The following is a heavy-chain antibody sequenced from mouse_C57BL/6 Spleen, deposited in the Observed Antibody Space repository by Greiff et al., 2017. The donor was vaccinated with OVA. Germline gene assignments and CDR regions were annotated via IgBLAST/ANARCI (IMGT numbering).Heavy chain of an antibody. CDR3: AVGVTTVVARGGLAY. V-gene: IGHV1-22*01. J-gene: IGHJ3*01. D-gene: IGHD1-1*01. Sequence: EVQLQQSGPELVKPGASVKMSCKASGYTFTDYNMHWVKQSHGKSLEWIGYINPNNGGTSYNQKFKGKATLTVNKSSSTAYMALRSLTSEESAVYYCAVGVTTVVARGGLAYWGQGTLVTVSA. CDR1: GYTFTDYN. CDR2: INPNNGGT.